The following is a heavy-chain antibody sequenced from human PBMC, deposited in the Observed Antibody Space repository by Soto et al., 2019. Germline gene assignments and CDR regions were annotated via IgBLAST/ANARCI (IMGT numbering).Heavy chain of an antibody. V-gene: IGHV1-2*04. CDR1: GYTFTAYY. CDR3: ARGGYTYGYGLDY. CDR2: INPNSGDT. Sequence: QVQLVQSGAEVKKLGASVKVSCTASGYTFTAYYIHWVRQAPGQGLEWVGWINPNSGDTNYAQRFQGWVTMTGDTSVSTAYMDLTRLRSDDTAVYYCARGGYTYGYGLDYWGQGTLVTVSS. D-gene: IGHD5-18*01. J-gene: IGHJ4*02.